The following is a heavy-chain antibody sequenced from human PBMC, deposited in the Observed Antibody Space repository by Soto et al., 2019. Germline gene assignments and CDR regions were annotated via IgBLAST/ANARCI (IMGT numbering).Heavy chain of an antibody. J-gene: IGHJ3*02. CDR3: VRDLPSLFYGGNSGANDAFDI. Sequence: SETLSLTCTVSGGSISSYYWSWIRQPPGKGLEWIGYIYYSGSTNYNPSLKSRVTISVDTSKNQFSLKLSSVTAADTAVYYCVRDLPSLFYGGNSGANDAFDIWGQGTMVTVSS. CDR2: IYYSGST. D-gene: IGHD4-17*01. V-gene: IGHV4-59*01. CDR1: GGSISSYY.